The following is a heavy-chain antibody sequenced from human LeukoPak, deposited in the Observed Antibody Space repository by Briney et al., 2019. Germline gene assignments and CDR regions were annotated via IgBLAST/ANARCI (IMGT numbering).Heavy chain of an antibody. Sequence: PSETLSLTCSVSGGSLSRYYWNWIRQPPGKGLEWIGYIYYSGSTNYNPSLKSRVTISVDASKNQFSLELGSVTTADTAVYYCARGDTGSYYYFDYWGQGTLVTVSS. CDR3: ARGDTGSYYYFDY. D-gene: IGHD1-26*01. V-gene: IGHV4-59*01. CDR1: GGSLSRYY. J-gene: IGHJ4*02. CDR2: IYYSGST.